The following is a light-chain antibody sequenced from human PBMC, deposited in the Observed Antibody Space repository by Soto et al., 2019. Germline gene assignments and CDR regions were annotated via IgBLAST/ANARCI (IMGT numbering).Light chain of an antibody. J-gene: IGKJ1*01. CDR3: MQGTHWPWT. CDR2: KVS. CDR1: QSLVYSDGNTY. V-gene: IGKV2-30*01. Sequence: DVVMTQSPLSLPVTLGQPASISCRSSQSLVYSDGNTYLNWFQLRLGQSPRRLIYKVSNRDSGVPNPFSVSGSSPDFNLEISRVEAVDVGLYYYMQGTHWPWTFGQGTKVDI.